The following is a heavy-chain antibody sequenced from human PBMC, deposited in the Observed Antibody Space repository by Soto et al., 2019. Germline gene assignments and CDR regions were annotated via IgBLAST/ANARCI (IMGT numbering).Heavy chain of an antibody. V-gene: IGHV1-18*04. CDR2: ISAYNGKT. CDR3: ARWSRYSGETEY. D-gene: IGHD6-13*01. Sequence: ASVKVSCRASGYTFTSYGISWVRQAPGQGLEWMGRISAYNGKTNYAQKLQGRVTMTTDTSTSTAYMELRSLRSDDTAVYYCARWSRYSGETEYWGQGTLVAICS. CDR1: GYTFTSYG. J-gene: IGHJ1*01.